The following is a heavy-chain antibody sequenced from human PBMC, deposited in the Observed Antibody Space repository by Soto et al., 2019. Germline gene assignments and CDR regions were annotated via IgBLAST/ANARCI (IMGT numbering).Heavy chain of an antibody. D-gene: IGHD6-13*01. Sequence: QVQLVQSGAEVKKPGASVKVSCKASGYTFTSYDINWVRQATGQGLEWMGWMNPNSGNTGYAQKFQGRVTMTRNTSISTAYMELSSLRSEDTAVYYCARVKNGYSSSWGWFDPWGQGTLVTVSS. CDR2: MNPNSGNT. CDR1: GYTFTSYD. V-gene: IGHV1-8*01. CDR3: ARVKNGYSSSWGWFDP. J-gene: IGHJ5*02.